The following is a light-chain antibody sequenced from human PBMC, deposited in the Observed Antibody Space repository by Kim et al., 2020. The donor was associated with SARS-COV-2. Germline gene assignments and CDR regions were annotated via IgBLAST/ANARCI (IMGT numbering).Light chain of an antibody. Sequence: QSVLTQSPSASATPGQRVTISCSGGSSNIGDYNVYWYQKLPGTAPKLLIYRNSQRPSGVPDRFSGSKSGTSASLAISGLRSEDEADYYCAAWDDSLRAVLFGGGTQLTVL. CDR3: AAWDDSLRAVL. V-gene: IGLV1-47*01. J-gene: IGLJ2*01. CDR2: RNS. CDR1: SSNIGDYN.